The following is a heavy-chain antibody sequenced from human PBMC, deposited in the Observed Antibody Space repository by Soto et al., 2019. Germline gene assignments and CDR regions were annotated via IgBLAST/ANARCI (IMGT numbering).Heavy chain of an antibody. J-gene: IGHJ6*02. D-gene: IGHD1-26*01. CDR1: GYTLSSHG. V-gene: IGHV1-3*02. CDR3: ARVTYSDALDV. Sequence: QVHLVQSGAEVRKPGASVKISCKASGYTLSSHGIQWMRQAPGQSLEWVGWSNGGNGYTKYSEELQGRVTITRDTSASTVYMELSSLTSEDMGVYFCARVTYSDALDVWGQGTTVTVSS. CDR2: SNGGNGYT.